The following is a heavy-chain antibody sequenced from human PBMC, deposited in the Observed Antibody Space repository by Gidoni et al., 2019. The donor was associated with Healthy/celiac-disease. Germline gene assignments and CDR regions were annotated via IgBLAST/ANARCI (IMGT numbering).Heavy chain of an antibody. V-gene: IGHV3-23*01. J-gene: IGHJ3*02. CDR3: ATSRPIVGGAFDI. CDR2: ISGSGGST. D-gene: IGHD1-26*01. CDR1: GFTFSSYA. Sequence: EVQLLESGGGLVQPGGSLRPSCAASGFTFSSYAMSWVRQAPGKGLGWVSAISGSGGSTYYADAVKGRFTISRDNSKNTLYLQMNSLRAEDTAVYYCATSRPIVGGAFDIWGQGTMVTVSS.